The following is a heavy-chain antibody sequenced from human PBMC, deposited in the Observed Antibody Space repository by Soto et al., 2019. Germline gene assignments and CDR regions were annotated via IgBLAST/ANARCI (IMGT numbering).Heavy chain of an antibody. J-gene: IGHJ4*02. V-gene: IGHV1-69*12. Sequence: QVQLVQSGAEVRQPASSVKLSCKTSGGTFSSYAISWVRQAPGQGLEWMGGIVPIVDTSTYAQKFQGRVTITVDESTSTVYMELSSLRSDDMAVYYCVRVVAIPGYPDNWGQGTLVTVSS. CDR3: VRVVAIPGYPDN. D-gene: IGHD5-12*01. CDR1: GGTFSSYA. CDR2: IVPIVDTS.